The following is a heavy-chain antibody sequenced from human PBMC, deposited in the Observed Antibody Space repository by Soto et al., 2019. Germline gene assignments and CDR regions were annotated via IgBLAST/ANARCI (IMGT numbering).Heavy chain of an antibody. J-gene: IGHJ2*01. CDR3: AKVSAVVAATRSWYFDL. Sequence: GGSLRLSCAASGFTFSSYAMSWVRQAPGKGLEWVSAISGSGGSTYYADSVKGRFTISRDNSKNTLYLQMNSLRAEDTAVYYCAKVSAVVAATRSWYFDLWGRSTLVTVSS. CDR2: ISGSGGST. D-gene: IGHD2-15*01. V-gene: IGHV3-23*01. CDR1: GFTFSSYA.